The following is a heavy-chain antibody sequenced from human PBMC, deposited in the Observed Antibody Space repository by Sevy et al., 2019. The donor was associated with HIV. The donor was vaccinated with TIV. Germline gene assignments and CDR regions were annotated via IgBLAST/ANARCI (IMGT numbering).Heavy chain of an antibody. Sequence: VGSLRLSCAASGFTFSSYSMHWVRQAPGKGLEWVSSINSISTYIYYADSVKGRFTISRDNAKNSLYLQMNSLRAKDTAVYYCARGPDYYDSSGYYYQWGQGTLVTVSS. CDR3: ARGPDYYDSSGYYYQ. CDR1: GFTFSSYS. V-gene: IGHV3-21*01. J-gene: IGHJ4*02. CDR2: INSISTYI. D-gene: IGHD3-22*01.